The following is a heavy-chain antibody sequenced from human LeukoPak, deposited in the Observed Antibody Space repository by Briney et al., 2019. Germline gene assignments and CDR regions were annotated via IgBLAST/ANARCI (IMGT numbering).Heavy chain of an antibody. Sequence: SETLSLTCAVYVGSFSGYYWSWIRQPPGKGLERIGEINHSGSTNYNSSLKSRVTISVDTSKSQFSLKLSSVTAADTAVYYCARGYYGSGSHCCHMDVWGKGTTITVS. J-gene: IGHJ6*03. CDR3: ARGYYGSGSHCCHMDV. CDR1: VGSFSGYY. V-gene: IGHV4-34*01. CDR2: INHSGST. D-gene: IGHD3-10*01.